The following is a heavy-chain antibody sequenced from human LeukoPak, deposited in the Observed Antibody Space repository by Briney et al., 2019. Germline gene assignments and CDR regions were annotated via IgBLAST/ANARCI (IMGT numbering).Heavy chain of an antibody. J-gene: IGHJ4*02. Sequence: GGSLRLSCTASGFTFNSYTISWVREAPGKGLEWVSSISGSGNYIYHAASVKGRFTISRDDAQNSVYLQMNSLKDEDTAVYYCARSRSSSPYDKNLNYWGQGTLVVASS. V-gene: IGHV3-21*01. CDR3: ARSRSSSPYDKNLNY. D-gene: IGHD3-10*01. CDR2: ISGSGNYI. CDR1: GFTFNSYT.